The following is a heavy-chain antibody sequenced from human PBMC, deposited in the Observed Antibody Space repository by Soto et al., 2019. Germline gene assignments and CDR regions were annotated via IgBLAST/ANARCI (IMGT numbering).Heavy chain of an antibody. D-gene: IGHD3-16*02. CDR1: GFTFTSSA. CDR2: IVVGSGNT. V-gene: IGHV1-58*01. CDR3: AALHYDYVWGSYRSDYGMDV. J-gene: IGHJ6*02. Sequence: SLKFSCKASGFTFTSSAVQWVRQARGQRLEWIGWIVVGSGNTNYAQKFQERVTITRDMSTSTAYMELSSLRSEDTAVYYCAALHYDYVWGSYRSDYGMDVWGQGTTVTVS.